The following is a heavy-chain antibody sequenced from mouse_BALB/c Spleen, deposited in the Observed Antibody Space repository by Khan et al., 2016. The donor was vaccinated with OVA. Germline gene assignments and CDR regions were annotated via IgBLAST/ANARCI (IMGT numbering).Heavy chain of an antibody. V-gene: IGHV1-76*01. CDR2: IYPGTDNI. D-gene: IGHD3-2*02. CDR1: GYIFTSYW. CDR3: AREEALYYFDY. Sequence: QVHVKQSGAELVRPGASVKLSCKTSGYIFTSYWIHWVKQGSGQGLEWIARIYPGTDNIYYNEKVKDKATLTADKSSSTAYMQLSSLPSEDSAVFCCAREEALYYFDYWGQGTTLTVSS. J-gene: IGHJ2*01.